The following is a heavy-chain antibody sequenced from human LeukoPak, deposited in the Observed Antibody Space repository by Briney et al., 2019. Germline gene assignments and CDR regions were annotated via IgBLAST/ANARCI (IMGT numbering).Heavy chain of an antibody. Sequence: PGRSLRLSYAASGFTFSSYGMHWVRQAPGKGLEWVAVISYDGSNKYYADSVKGRFTISRDNSKNTLYLQMNSLRAEDTAVYYCAWGYSYGEGGFDYWGQGTLVTVSS. V-gene: IGHV3-30*03. J-gene: IGHJ4*02. D-gene: IGHD5-18*01. CDR2: ISYDGSNK. CDR1: GFTFSSYG. CDR3: AWGYSYGEGGFDY.